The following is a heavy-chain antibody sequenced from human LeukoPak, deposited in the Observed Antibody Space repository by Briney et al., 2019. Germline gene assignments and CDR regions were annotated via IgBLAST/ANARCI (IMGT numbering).Heavy chain of an antibody. CDR2: ISSSSSYI. D-gene: IGHD2-15*01. CDR1: GFTFSSYS. Sequence: GGSLRLSCAASGFTFSSYSMNWVRQAPGKGLEWVSSISSSSSYIYYADSVKGRFTISRDNAKNSLYLQMNSLRAEDTAVYYCAKDRGMEVVVVAATFDYWGQGTLVTVSS. CDR3: AKDRGMEVVVVAATFDY. V-gene: IGHV3-21*04. J-gene: IGHJ4*02.